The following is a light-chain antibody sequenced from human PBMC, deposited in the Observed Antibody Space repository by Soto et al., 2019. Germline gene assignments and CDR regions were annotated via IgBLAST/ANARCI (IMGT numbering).Light chain of an antibody. CDR1: QSITNW. CDR2: EAS. CDR3: QQYKSYWM. V-gene: IGKV1-5*03. J-gene: IGKJ1*01. Sequence: DIQMTQSPATLSASAGDSVTITCRASQSITNWLAWYQVKPEKAPKLLIHEASNLHSGVSSRFTAKGYGKDFTLTITSMKPEDFAIDDCQQYKSYWMFGQGTKVDI.